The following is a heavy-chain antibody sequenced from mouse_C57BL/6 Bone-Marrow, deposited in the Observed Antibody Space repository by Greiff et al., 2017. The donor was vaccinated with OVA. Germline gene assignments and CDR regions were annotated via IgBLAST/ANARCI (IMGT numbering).Heavy chain of an antibody. J-gene: IGHJ3*01. CDR3: ERVYYYGGTLAY. V-gene: IGHV1-53*01. D-gene: IGHD1-1*01. CDR1: GYTFTSYW. Sequence: VQLQQSGTELVKPGASVKLSCKASGYTFTSYWMHWVKQRPGQGLEWIGNINPSNGGTNYNEKFKGKATLTVDKSSSTAYMELRSLTSEDTAVYYCERVYYYGGTLAYWGQGTLVTVSA. CDR2: INPSNGGT.